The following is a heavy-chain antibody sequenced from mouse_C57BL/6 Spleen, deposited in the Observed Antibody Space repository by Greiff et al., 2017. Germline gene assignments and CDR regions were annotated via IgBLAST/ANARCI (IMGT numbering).Heavy chain of an antibody. J-gene: IGHJ2*01. CDR3: TSYTTVVASDY. D-gene: IGHD1-1*01. CDR2: IYPGNSDT. CDR1: GYTFTSYW. Sequence: VQLQQSGTVLARPGASVKMSCKTSGYTFTSYWMHWVKQRPGQGLEWIGAIYPGNSDTSYNQKFKGKATLTAVTSASTASMELSNLTHDDSAVYYCTSYTTVVASDYWGQGTTLTVSS. V-gene: IGHV1-5*01.